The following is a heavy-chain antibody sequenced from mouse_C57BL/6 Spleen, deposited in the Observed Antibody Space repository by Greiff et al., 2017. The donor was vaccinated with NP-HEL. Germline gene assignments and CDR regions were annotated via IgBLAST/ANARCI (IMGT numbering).Heavy chain of an antibody. CDR2: IHPNSGST. Sequence: VQLQQSGAELVKPGASVKLSCKASGYTFTSYWMHWVKQRPGQGLEWIGMIHPNSGSTNYNEKFKSKATLTVEKSSSTAYMQLSSLTSEDSAVYYCARELIITTRAMDYWGQGTSVTVSS. D-gene: IGHD1-1*01. CDR3: ARELIITTRAMDY. J-gene: IGHJ4*01. V-gene: IGHV1-64*01. CDR1: GYTFTSYW.